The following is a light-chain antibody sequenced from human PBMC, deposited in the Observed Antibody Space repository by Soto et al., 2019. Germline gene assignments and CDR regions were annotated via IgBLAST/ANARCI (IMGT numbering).Light chain of an antibody. Sequence: ESVLTQSPGTLSLSPGERATLSCRASQSVSSSYLAWYQQKPGRAPRLLIYGASSRATGIPDRFSGSGSGTDFTLTISRLEPEDFAVYYCQQYGSSPSITFGQGTRLEIK. J-gene: IGKJ5*01. CDR1: QSVSSSY. CDR3: QQYGSSPSIT. V-gene: IGKV3-20*01. CDR2: GAS.